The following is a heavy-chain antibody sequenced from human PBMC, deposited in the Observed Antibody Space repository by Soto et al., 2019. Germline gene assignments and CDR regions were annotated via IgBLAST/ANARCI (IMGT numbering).Heavy chain of an antibody. J-gene: IGHJ4*02. CDR1: GFSVTSHW. CDR3: ARQAYYTSGYRYFDF. V-gene: IGHV5-51*01. CDR2: IYPYDSDT. Sequence: GESLKISCQTSGFSVTSHWIGWVRQMPGKGLEWMGMIYPYDSDTRYSPSFQGQVTISADKSIGTAYLQWSSLKASDTAIYFCARQAYYTSGYRYFDFWGQGTLVTV. D-gene: IGHD3-22*01.